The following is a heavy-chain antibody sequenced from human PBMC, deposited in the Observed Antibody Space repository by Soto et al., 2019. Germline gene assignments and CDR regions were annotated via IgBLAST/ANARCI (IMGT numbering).Heavy chain of an antibody. CDR1: GFTFSSYG. CDR3: AKEAHHGGKERADDFDI. V-gene: IGHV3-30*18. J-gene: IGHJ3*02. CDR2: ISYDGSNK. Sequence: GGSLRLSCAASGFTFSSYGMHWVRQAPGKGLGWVAVISYDGSNKYYADSVKGRFTISRDNSKNTLYLQMNSLRAEDTAVYYCAKEAHHGGKERADDFDIWGQGTLVTV.